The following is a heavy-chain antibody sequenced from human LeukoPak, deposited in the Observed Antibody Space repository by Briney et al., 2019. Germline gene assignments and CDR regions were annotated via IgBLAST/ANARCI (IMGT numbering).Heavy chain of an antibody. CDR2: IYYSGST. V-gene: IGHV4-30-4*01. J-gene: IGHJ5*02. CDR3: ARRMSMVRGVIITRWFDP. D-gene: IGHD3-10*01. CDR1: GGSISSGDYY. Sequence: SQTLSLTCTVSGGSISSGDYYWSWIRQPPGKGLEWIGYIYYSGSTYYNPSLKSRVTISVDTSKNQFSPKLSSVTAADTAVYYCARRMSMVRGVIITRWFDPWGQGTLVTVSS.